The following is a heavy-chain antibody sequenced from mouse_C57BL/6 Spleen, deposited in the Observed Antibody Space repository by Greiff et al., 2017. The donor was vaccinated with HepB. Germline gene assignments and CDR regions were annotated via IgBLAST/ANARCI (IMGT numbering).Heavy chain of an antibody. Sequence: QVQLKESGAELVRPGTSVKVSCKASGYAFTNYLIEWVKQRPGQGLEWIGVINPGSGGTNYNEKFKGKATLTADKSSSTAYMQLSSLTSEDSAVYFCARNDYDGGYAMDYWGQGTSVTVSS. CDR3: ARNDYDGGYAMDY. D-gene: IGHD2-4*01. CDR1: GYAFTNYL. V-gene: IGHV1-54*01. CDR2: INPGSGGT. J-gene: IGHJ4*01.